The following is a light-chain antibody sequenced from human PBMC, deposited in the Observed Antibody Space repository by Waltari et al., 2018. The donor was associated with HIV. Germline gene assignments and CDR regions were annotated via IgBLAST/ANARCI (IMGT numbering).Light chain of an antibody. J-gene: IGLJ1*01. CDR1: SRDVGGYKY. Sequence: QSALTQPRSVSGSPGQSVTISCTGRSRDVGGYKYVSWYEQHPGKAPKLMIYDVSKRPSGVPDRFSGSKSGNTASLTISGLQAEDEADYYCCSYAGSYSYVFGTGTKVTVL. CDR3: CSYAGSYSYV. CDR2: DVS. V-gene: IGLV2-11*01.